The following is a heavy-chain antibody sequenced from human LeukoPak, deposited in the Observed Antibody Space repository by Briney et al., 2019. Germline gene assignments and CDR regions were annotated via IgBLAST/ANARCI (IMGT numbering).Heavy chain of an antibody. D-gene: IGHD3-16*01. Sequence: GGSLRLSCAASGFTFSTYSMNWVRQAPGKGLEWVSSISSSSSYIYYADSVKGRFTISRDNAKNSLYLQMNSLRAEDTAVYYCARVQGANYYYMDVWGKGTTVTVSS. CDR3: ARVQGANYYYMDV. J-gene: IGHJ6*03. CDR2: ISSSSSYI. V-gene: IGHV3-21*01. CDR1: GFTFSTYS.